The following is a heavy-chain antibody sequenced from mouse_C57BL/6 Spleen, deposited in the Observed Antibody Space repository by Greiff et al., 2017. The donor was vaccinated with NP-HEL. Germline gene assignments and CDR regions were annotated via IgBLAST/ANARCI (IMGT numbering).Heavy chain of an antibody. V-gene: IGHV1-64*01. CDR2: IHPNSGST. CDR3: ARRGSDYSNCDWYFDV. CDR1: GYTFTSYW. D-gene: IGHD2-5*01. J-gene: IGHJ1*03. Sequence: QVQLQQPGAELVKPGASVKLSCKASGYTFTSYWMHWVKQRPGQGLEWIGMIHPNSGSTNYNEKFKSKATLTVDKSSSTAYMQLSSLTSEDSAVYYCARRGSDYSNCDWYFDVWGTGTTVTVSS.